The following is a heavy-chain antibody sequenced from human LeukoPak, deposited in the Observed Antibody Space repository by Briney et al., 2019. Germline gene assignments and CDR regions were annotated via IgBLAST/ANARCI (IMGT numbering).Heavy chain of an antibody. Sequence: GGSLRLSCAASGFSVSSNYMSWVRQAPGKGLEWVSTIYSGESACYADSVKGRFTISRDNSKNALVLQMNSLTAADTAVYYCARDGGSGYCSSSNCYEGFDYWGQGTLVTVSS. CDR2: IYSGESA. CDR3: ARDGGSGYCSSSNCYEGFDY. V-gene: IGHV3-66*01. CDR1: GFSVSSNY. D-gene: IGHD2-2*01. J-gene: IGHJ4*02.